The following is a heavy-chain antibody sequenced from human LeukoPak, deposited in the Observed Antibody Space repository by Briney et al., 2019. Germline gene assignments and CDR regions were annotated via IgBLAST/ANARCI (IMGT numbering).Heavy chain of an antibody. D-gene: IGHD3-22*01. CDR2: IYTSGST. V-gene: IGHV4-4*09. J-gene: IGHJ4*02. Sequence: SETLSLTCTVFGGSISSYYWSWIRQPPGKGLEWIGYIYTSGSTNYNPSLKSRVTISVDTSKNQFSLKLSSVTAADTAVYYCARHANSSGYSMRIDYWGQGTLVTVSS. CDR1: GGSISSYY. CDR3: ARHANSSGYSMRIDY.